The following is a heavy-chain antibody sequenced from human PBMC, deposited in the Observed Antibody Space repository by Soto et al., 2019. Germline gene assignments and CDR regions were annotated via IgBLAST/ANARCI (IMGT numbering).Heavy chain of an antibody. Sequence: GGSLRLSCAASGLTFRSYWMHWVRQAPGKGLVWVAVISYDGNNKNYADSVKGRFTISRDNSKNTLYLQMNSLRGEDTAVYYCAREAVVPAALDYWGQGSLVTVSS. CDR3: AREAVVPAALDY. J-gene: IGHJ4*02. CDR2: ISYDGNNK. D-gene: IGHD2-2*01. V-gene: IGHV3-30-3*01. CDR1: GLTFRSYW.